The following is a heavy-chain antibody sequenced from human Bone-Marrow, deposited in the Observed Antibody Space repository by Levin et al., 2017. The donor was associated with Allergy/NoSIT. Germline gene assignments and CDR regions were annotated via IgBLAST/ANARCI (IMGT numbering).Heavy chain of an antibody. J-gene: IGHJ3*01. CDR1: GDSDDSFNSNDYY. CDR2: IYYSSTT. D-gene: IGHD3-10*01. CDR3: ARGSGNVLGGAFDF. V-gene: IGHV4-31*03. Sequence: SETLSLTCTVSGDSDDSFNSNDYYWNWLRQRPGEGLEWIGYIYYSSTTYHTPSLRSRVSMSVDTTKTQFSLKLNSVTAADTAVYYCARGSGNVLGGAFDFWGRGTKVIVSS.